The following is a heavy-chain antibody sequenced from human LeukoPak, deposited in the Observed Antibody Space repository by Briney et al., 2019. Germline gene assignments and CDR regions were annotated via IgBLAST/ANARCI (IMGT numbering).Heavy chain of an antibody. D-gene: IGHD6-13*01. Sequence: AGGSLRLSCAASGFTFRSYAMSWVRQAPGKGLEWVSAISGSGGSTYYADSVKGRFTISRDNSKNTLYLQMNSLRAEDTAVYYCAKVRGLSAAAGTDYWGQGTLVTVSS. CDR3: AKVRGLSAAAGTDY. V-gene: IGHV3-23*01. J-gene: IGHJ4*02. CDR2: ISGSGGST. CDR1: GFTFRSYA.